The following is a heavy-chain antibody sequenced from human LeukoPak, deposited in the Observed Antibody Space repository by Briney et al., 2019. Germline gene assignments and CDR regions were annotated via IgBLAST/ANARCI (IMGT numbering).Heavy chain of an antibody. Sequence: TGGSLRLSCAASGFTVSSNYMSWVRQAPGKGLEWVSGISWNSGSIGYADSVKGRFTISRDNAKNSLYLQMNSLRAEDTALYYCAKGVVIAVAGNMPDWGQGTLVTVSS. J-gene: IGHJ4*02. CDR2: ISWNSGSI. CDR1: GFTVSSNY. CDR3: AKGVVIAVAGNMPD. D-gene: IGHD6-19*01. V-gene: IGHV3-9*01.